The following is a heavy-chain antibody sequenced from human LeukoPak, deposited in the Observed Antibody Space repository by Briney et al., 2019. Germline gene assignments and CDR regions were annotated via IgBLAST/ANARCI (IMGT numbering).Heavy chain of an antibody. Sequence: SETLSLTCTVSGGSLSSYYWSWIRQPPGKGLEWIGYIYYSGSTNYNPSLKSRVTISVDTSKNQFSLKLSSVTAADTAVYYCAREAVTSSTSCYCWFDPWGQGTLVTVSS. J-gene: IGHJ5*02. CDR3: AREAVTSSTSCYCWFDP. CDR2: IYYSGST. CDR1: GGSLSSYY. V-gene: IGHV4-59*01. D-gene: IGHD2-2*01.